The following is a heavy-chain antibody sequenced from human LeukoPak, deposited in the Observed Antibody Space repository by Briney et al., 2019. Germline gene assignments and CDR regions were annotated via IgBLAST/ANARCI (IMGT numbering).Heavy chain of an antibody. CDR2: INPSGGST. CDR1: GYTFTSYY. D-gene: IGHD6-19*01. CDR3: ARDGLYSSGWYGYYYYGMDV. V-gene: IGHV1-46*01. J-gene: IGHJ6*02. Sequence: ASVTVSCKASGYTFTSYYMHWVRQAPGQGLEWMGIINPSGGSTSYAQKFQGRVTMTRDTSTSTVYMELSSLRSEDTAVYYCARDGLYSSGWYGYYYYGMDVWGQGTTVTVSS.